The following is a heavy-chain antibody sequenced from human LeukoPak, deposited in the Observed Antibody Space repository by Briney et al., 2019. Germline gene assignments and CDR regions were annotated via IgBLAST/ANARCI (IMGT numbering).Heavy chain of an antibody. CDR2: IYHSGST. V-gene: IGHV4-38-2*01. J-gene: IGHJ4*02. CDR3: ARHLFVAGFDY. D-gene: IGHD6-19*01. CDR1: GYSISSGYY. Sequence: SETLSLTCAVSGYSISSGYYWGWIRQPPGKGLEWIGSIYHSGSTYYNPSLKSRVTISVDTSKNQFSLKLSSVTAADTAVYYWARHLFVAGFDYWGQGTLVTVSS.